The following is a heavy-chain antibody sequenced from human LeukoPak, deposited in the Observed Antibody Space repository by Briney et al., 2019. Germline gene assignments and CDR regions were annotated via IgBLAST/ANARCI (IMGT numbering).Heavy chain of an antibody. CDR2: ISGSGGST. CDR3: AKNPYSSGWYGAFDI. V-gene: IGHV3-23*01. J-gene: IGHJ3*02. Sequence: GGSLRLSCVVSGISLSNYAMTWVRQAPGKGLEWVSAISGSGGSTYYADSVKGRFTISRDNSKNTLYLQMNSLRAEDTAVYYCAKNPYSSGWYGAFDIWGQGTMVTVSS. CDR1: GISLSNYA. D-gene: IGHD6-19*01.